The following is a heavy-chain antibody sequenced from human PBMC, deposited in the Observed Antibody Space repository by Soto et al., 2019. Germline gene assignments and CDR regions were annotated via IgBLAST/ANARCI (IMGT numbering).Heavy chain of an antibody. Sequence: GASVKVSCKASGYTFTSYCISWVRQAPGQGLEWMGWISAYNGNTNYAQKLQGRVTMTTDTSTSTAYMELRSLRSDDTAVYYCGGGNYGDSADWFDPWAQETLVPVSS. CDR1: GYTFTSYC. CDR2: ISAYNGNT. CDR3: GGGNYGDSADWFDP. J-gene: IGHJ5*02. D-gene: IGHD4-17*01. V-gene: IGHV1-18*01.